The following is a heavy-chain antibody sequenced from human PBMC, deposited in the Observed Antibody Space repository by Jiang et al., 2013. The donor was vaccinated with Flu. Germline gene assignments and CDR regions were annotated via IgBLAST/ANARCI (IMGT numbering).Heavy chain of an antibody. V-gene: IGHV4-34*01. Sequence: NHVEAPTTTRPSKSRVTISVDTSKNQFSLKLSSVTAADTAVYYCARFIRRAFWSGYHKIYYFDYWGQGTLVTVSS. J-gene: IGHJ4*02. D-gene: IGHD3-3*01. CDR3: ARFIRRAFWSGYHKIYYFDY. CDR2: NHVEAP.